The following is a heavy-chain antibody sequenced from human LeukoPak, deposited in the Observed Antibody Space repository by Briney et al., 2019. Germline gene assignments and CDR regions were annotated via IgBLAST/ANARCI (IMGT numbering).Heavy chain of an antibody. Sequence: GRSLRLSCAASGFTFSSYGMHWVRQAPGKGLEWVAVISYDGSNKYYADSVKGRFTISRDNSKNTLYLQMNSLRAEDTAVYYCAKKAQWLRPFDYWGQGTLVTVSS. CDR1: GFTFSSYG. J-gene: IGHJ4*02. CDR3: AKKAQWLRPFDY. CDR2: ISYDGSNK. V-gene: IGHV3-30*18. D-gene: IGHD6-19*01.